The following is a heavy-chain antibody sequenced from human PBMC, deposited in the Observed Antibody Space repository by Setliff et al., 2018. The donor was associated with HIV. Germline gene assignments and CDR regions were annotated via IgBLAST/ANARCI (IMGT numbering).Heavy chain of an antibody. D-gene: IGHD3-3*02. CDR3: GRVDGSFYTFDI. Sequence: PSETLSLTCTVSGGSISSGDFYWSWIRQPPGKGLEWTGYIYYDGDTYYQPSLKSRLTISIDTSKNQFSLKLSSVTAADTAVYYCGRVDGSFYTFDIWCQGTMVTVSS. CDR1: GGSISSGDFY. J-gene: IGHJ3*02. CDR2: IYYDGDT. V-gene: IGHV4-30-4*08.